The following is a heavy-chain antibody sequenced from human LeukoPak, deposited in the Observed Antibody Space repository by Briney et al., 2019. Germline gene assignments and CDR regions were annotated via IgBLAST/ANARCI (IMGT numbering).Heavy chain of an antibody. CDR2: IYYSGST. J-gene: IGHJ6*02. CDR3: ASTRYCRGGSCYPLYYYYYGMDV. Sequence: PSETLSLTCTVSGGSISSSSYYWGRIRQPPGKGLEWIGSIYYSGSTYYNPSLKSRVTISVDTSKNQFSLKLSSVTAADTAVYYCASTRYCRGGSCYPLYYYYYGMDVWGQGTTVTVSS. D-gene: IGHD2-15*01. V-gene: IGHV4-39*01. CDR1: GGSISSSSYY.